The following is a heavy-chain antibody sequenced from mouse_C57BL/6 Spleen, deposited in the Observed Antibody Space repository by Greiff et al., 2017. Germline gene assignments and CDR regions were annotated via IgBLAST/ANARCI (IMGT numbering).Heavy chain of an antibody. CDR3: ARALITTAFDY. CDR1: GYSFTSYY. Sequence: QVQLQQSGPELVKPGASVKISCKASGYSFTSYYIHWVKQRPGKGLEWIGWIYPGSGNTKYNEKFKGKATLTADTSSSTAYMQLSGLTSEDSAVYYCARALITTAFDYWGQGTTLTVSS. V-gene: IGHV1-66*01. J-gene: IGHJ2*01. CDR2: IYPGSGNT. D-gene: IGHD1-1*01.